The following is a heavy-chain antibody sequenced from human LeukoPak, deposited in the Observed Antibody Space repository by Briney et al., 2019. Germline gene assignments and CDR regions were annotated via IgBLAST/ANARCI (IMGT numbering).Heavy chain of an antibody. CDR2: ISGTGYMT. CDR3: ARATAYHSVNSAYFQHYDY. Sequence: GGSLRLSCAAYGFRFGDYAFAWVRQAPGKGLEWVSGISGTGYMTYYADSVKGRFTISRDNSDNTLYLQMNSLRAEDTAFYYCARATAYHSVNSAYFQHYDYWGQGALVAVSS. CDR1: GFRFGDYA. D-gene: IGHD3-22*01. J-gene: IGHJ4*02. V-gene: IGHV3-23*01.